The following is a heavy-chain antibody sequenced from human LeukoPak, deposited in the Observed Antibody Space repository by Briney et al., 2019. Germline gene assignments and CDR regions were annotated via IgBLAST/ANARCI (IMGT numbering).Heavy chain of an antibody. Sequence: SETLSLTCTVSGGSISSYYWSWIRQPPGKGLEWIGYIYYSGSTNYNPSLKSRVNISVDTSKNQFSLKLSSVTAADTAVYYCASYYYDDTGYYWFDSWGQGTLVTVSS. V-gene: IGHV4-59*08. CDR3: ASYYYDDTGYYWFDS. D-gene: IGHD3-22*01. CDR2: IYYSGST. J-gene: IGHJ5*01. CDR1: GGSISSYY.